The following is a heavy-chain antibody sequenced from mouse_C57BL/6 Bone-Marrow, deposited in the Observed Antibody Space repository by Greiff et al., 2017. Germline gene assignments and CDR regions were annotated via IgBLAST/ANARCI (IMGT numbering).Heavy chain of an antibody. CDR1: GFTFSSYA. D-gene: IGHD1-1*01. CDR2: ISSGGDYI. Sequence: EVHLVESGEGLVKPGGSLKLSCAASGFTFSSYAMSWVRQTPEKRLEWVAYISSGGDYIYYADTVKGRFTISRDNARNTLYLQMSSLKSEDTAMYYCTRAYYYGSSVYYFDYWGQGTTLTVSS. V-gene: IGHV5-9-1*02. CDR3: TRAYYYGSSVYYFDY. J-gene: IGHJ2*01.